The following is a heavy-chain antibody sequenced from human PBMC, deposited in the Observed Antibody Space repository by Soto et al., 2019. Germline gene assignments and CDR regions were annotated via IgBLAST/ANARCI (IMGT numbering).Heavy chain of an antibody. J-gene: IGHJ4*02. V-gene: IGHV1-2*04. CDR3: ARNQWSDSPSDY. CDR2: LNPNSGAT. CDR1: GYTFTSYY. Sequence: ASVKVSCKASGYTFTSYYVNWVRHAPGQGLEWMGWLNPNSGATKYAQKFQGWVTMTSDTSISTGYLELRSLKFDDTAVYYCARNQWSDSPSDYWGQGTLVTLSS. D-gene: IGHD2-15*01.